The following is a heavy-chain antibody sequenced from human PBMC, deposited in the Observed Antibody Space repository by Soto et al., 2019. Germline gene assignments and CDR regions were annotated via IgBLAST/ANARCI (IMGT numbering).Heavy chain of an antibody. V-gene: IGHV4-59*01. Sequence: QVQLQESGPGLVKPSETLSLNCTVSGGPISSYYWSWIRQSPGKGLEWLGYIYYSGITNYNPSLKSRVTISVDTSKNQFSLELSSVTAADTAVYYCARGSSGWPPRLYYWGQGTLVTVSS. D-gene: IGHD6-19*01. CDR1: GGPISSYY. CDR3: ARGSSGWPPRLYY. CDR2: IYYSGIT. J-gene: IGHJ4*02.